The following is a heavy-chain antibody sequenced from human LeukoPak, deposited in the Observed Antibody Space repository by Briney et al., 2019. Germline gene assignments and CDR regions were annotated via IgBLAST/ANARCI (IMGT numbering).Heavy chain of an antibody. CDR3: ARDRVFGESDLYYYYYYKDV. Sequence: KPSETLSLTCTVSGGSISSYYWSWIRQPAGKGLEWIGRIYTSGSTNYNPSLKSRVTMSVDTSKNQFSLKLSSVTAADTAVYYCARDRVFGESDLYYYYYYKDVWGKGTTVTVSS. CDR1: GGSISSYY. D-gene: IGHD3-10*02. V-gene: IGHV4-4*07. CDR2: IYTSGST. J-gene: IGHJ6*03.